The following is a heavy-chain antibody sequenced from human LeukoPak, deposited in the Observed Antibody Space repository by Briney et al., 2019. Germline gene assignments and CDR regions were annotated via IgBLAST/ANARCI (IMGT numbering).Heavy chain of an antibody. V-gene: IGHV1-18*01. CDR1: GFTFTTYA. CDR2: ISAYNGDT. CDR3: ASYRNGAFDI. D-gene: IGHD1-14*01. J-gene: IGHJ3*02. Sequence: ASVTVSFTTSGFTFTTYAISWVRQAPRLGLECMGWISAYNGDTNYAQNVQDRVTMTTDTSTSTAYLELRNLRSDDTAVYFCASYRNGAFDIWGQGTTITVSS.